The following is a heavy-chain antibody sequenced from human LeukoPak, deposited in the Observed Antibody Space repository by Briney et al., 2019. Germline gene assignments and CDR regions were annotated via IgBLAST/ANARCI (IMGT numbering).Heavy chain of an antibody. Sequence: GGSLRLSCAASGFTFDDYTMHWVRQAPGKGLEWVSLIGGDGGSTYYADSVKGRFTISRDNSKNSLFLQMKSLRTDDTALYYCVKEPHYYDRSGYFWGQGTLVTVSS. J-gene: IGHJ4*02. CDR3: VKEPHYYDRSGYF. CDR2: IGGDGGST. V-gene: IGHV3-43*02. CDR1: GFTFDDYT. D-gene: IGHD3-22*01.